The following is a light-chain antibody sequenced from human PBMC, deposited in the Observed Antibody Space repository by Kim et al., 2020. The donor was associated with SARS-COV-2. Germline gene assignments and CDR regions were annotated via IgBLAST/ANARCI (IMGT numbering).Light chain of an antibody. J-gene: IGKJ1*01. CDR3: QHYGNPRT. CDR1: QSISNSH. V-gene: IGKV3-20*01. Sequence: EIVLTQSPGTLSLSPGERATLSCRASQSISNSHLAWFQQKPGQAPSLLIYDASSRATGIADRFSGSGSGTDFTLTISRLEPEDFAVYYCQHYGNPRTFGQGTKVDIK. CDR2: DAS.